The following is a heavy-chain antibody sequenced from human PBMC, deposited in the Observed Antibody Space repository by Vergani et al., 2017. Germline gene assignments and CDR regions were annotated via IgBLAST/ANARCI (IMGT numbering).Heavy chain of an antibody. CDR1: GGSFSGYY. CDR2: INHSGST. D-gene: IGHD2-15*01. V-gene: IGHV4-34*01. J-gene: IGHJ4*02. Sequence: QVQLQQWGAGLLKPSETLSLTCAVYGGSFSGYYWSWIRQPPGKGLEWIGEINHSGSTNYNPSLKSRVTISVDTSKNHFSLKLSSVTAADTAVYYCARGQGGRAWADYWGQGTLVTVSS. CDR3: ARGQGGRAWADY.